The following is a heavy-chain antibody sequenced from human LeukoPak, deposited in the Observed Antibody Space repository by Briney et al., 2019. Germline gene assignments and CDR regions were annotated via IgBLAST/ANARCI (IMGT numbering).Heavy chain of an antibody. V-gene: IGHV3-64*01. J-gene: IGHJ4*02. CDR2: ISSNGGST. CDR3: ARCRVSSTSCYYDY. D-gene: IGHD2-2*01. Sequence: GGSLRLSCAASGFTFSSYAMHWVRQAPGKGLEYVSAISSNGGSTYYVNSVKGRFTISRDNSKNTLYLQMGSLRAEDMAVYYCARCRVSSTSCYYDYWGQGTLVTVSS. CDR1: GFTFSSYA.